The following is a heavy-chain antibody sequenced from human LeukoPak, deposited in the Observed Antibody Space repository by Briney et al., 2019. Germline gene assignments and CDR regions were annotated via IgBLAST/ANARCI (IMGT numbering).Heavy chain of an antibody. CDR2: INHSGST. D-gene: IGHD3-22*01. J-gene: IGHJ6*02. V-gene: IGHV4-34*01. CDR3: ARAKPGDSNGIYGMDV. Sequence: PSETLSLTCAVYGGSFSGYYWSWIRQPPGKGLEWIGEINHSGSTNYNPSLKSRVTISVDTSKNQFSLKLSSVTAADTAVYYCARAKPGDSNGIYGMDVSGQGTTVTVSS. CDR1: GGSFSGYY.